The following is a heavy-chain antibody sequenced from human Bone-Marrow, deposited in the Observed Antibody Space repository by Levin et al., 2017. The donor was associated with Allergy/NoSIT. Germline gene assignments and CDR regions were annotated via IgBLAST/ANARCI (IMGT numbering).Heavy chain of an antibody. CDR3: AKSPTLTGYYEWFDP. V-gene: IGHV3-30*18. Sequence: SCAASGFTFSSYEMNWVRQAPGKGLEWVGLISYDGDFTFYGDSVKGRFTISRDNSNNTLFLQMDSLSAEDTAIYYCAKSPTLTGYYEWFDPWGQGTLVTVSS. CDR2: ISYDGDFT. CDR1: GFTFSSYE. D-gene: IGHD3-9*01. J-gene: IGHJ5*02.